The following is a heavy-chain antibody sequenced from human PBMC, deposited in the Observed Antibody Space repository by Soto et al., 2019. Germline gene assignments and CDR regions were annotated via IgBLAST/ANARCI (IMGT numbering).Heavy chain of an antibody. V-gene: IGHV3-33*01. J-gene: IGHJ3*02. Sequence: GGSLRLSCAASGFTFSSYGMHWVRQAPGKGLEWVAVIWYDGSNKYYADSVKGRFTITRDNSKNTLYLQMNSLRAEDTAVYYCAVVGMGLTTMTGDAFDIWGQGTMVTVSS. D-gene: IGHD4-17*01. CDR1: GFTFSSYG. CDR2: IWYDGSNK. CDR3: AVVGMGLTTMTGDAFDI.